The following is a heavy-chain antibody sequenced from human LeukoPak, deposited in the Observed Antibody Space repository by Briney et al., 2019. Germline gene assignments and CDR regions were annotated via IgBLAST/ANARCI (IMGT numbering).Heavy chain of an antibody. Sequence: SETLSLTCTVYGGSISSYYWSWIRQPAGKGLEWIGRIYNSGSTNYNPSLKSRVTMSVDTSKNQFSLKLSSVTAADTAVYYCARDQRGYYYESSGYYFFDPWGQGTLVTVSS. D-gene: IGHD3-22*01. J-gene: IGHJ5*02. CDR3: ARDQRGYYYESSGYYFFDP. V-gene: IGHV4-4*07. CDR1: GGSISSYY. CDR2: IYNSGST.